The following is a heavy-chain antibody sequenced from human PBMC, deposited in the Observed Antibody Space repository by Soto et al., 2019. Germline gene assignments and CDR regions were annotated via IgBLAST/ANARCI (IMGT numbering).Heavy chain of an antibody. CDR3: AKDRKSGSGWYWDY. CDR2: ISGSGGST. V-gene: IGHV3-23*01. Sequence: EVQVLESGGGLVQPGGSLRLSCAVSGFTFSSNAMSWVRQAPGKGLEWVSGISGSGGSTYSADSVKGRFTISRDNSRNTLFLQMNSLRPEDTALYYCAKDRKSGSGWYWDYWGQGTLVTVSS. CDR1: GFTFSSNA. D-gene: IGHD6-19*01. J-gene: IGHJ4*02.